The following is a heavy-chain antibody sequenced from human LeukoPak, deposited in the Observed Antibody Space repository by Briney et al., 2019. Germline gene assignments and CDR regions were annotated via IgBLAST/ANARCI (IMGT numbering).Heavy chain of an antibody. Sequence: GGSLRLSCAASGFSISSNYMTWVRQAPGKGLEWVSIIYSDYSGGSTYYADSVKGRFTISRDNSKNMLYLQMNSLRAEDTAVYSCARGTVTAHEYWGQGTLVTVSS. CDR2: IYSDYSGGST. D-gene: IGHD4-17*01. J-gene: IGHJ4*02. CDR1: GFSISSNY. V-gene: IGHV3-53*01. CDR3: ARGTVTAHEY.